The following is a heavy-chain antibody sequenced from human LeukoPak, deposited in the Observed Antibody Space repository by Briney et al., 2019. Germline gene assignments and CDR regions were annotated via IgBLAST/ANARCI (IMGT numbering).Heavy chain of an antibody. CDR1: GYSISSGYY. V-gene: IGHV4-38-2*01. CDR2: IYHSGST. J-gene: IGHJ6*03. CDR3: ARQDYYYYYMDV. Sequence: SETLSLTCAVSGYSISSGYYWGWIRQPPGKGLEWIGSIYHSGSTYYNPSLKSRVTISVDTSKNQFSLKLSSVTAADTAVYYCARQDYYYYYMDVWGKGTTLTVSS.